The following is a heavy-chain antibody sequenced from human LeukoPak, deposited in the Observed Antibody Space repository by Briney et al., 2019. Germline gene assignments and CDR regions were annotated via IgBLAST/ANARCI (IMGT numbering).Heavy chain of an antibody. CDR2: INWSGGSA. D-gene: IGHD2-2*01. J-gene: IGHJ4*02. Sequence: GGSLRLSCVAYGFIFDDYGMSWVRQVPGKGLEWVAGINWSGGSAGYADSVRGRFTISRDNAKNSLYLQMNSLRAEDTAVYYCAKSLYCSSTSCLIDYWGQGTLVTVSS. CDR1: GFIFDDYG. CDR3: AKSLYCSSTSCLIDY. V-gene: IGHV3-20*04.